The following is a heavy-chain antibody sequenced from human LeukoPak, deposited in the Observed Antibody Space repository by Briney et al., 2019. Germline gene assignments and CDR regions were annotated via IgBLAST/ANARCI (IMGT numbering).Heavy chain of an antibody. CDR1: GFTVSNNY. Sequence: RGSLRLSCAASGFTVSNNYMSWVRQAPGKGLEWVSVIYSGGGTFYSDSVKGRFTISRDYSKNTLYLQMNSLRADDTAVYYCARHNNGPAFWGQGTLVTVSS. CDR3: ARHNNGPAF. D-gene: IGHD1-14*01. V-gene: IGHV3-53*01. CDR2: IYSGGGT. J-gene: IGHJ4*02.